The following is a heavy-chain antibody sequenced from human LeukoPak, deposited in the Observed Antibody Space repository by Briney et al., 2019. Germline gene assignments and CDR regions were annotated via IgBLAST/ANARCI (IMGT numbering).Heavy chain of an antibody. D-gene: IGHD3-22*01. CDR2: IYHSGSS. CDR1: GGSISSSNW. V-gene: IGHV4-4*02. CDR3: ARVGWLEKRFDY. Sequence: PSETLSLTCAVSGGSISSSNWWSWVRQPPGKGLEWIGEIYHSGSSNYNPSLKSRVTISVDTSKNQFSLKLSSVTAADTAVYYCARVGWLEKRFDYWGQGTLVTVSS. J-gene: IGHJ4*02.